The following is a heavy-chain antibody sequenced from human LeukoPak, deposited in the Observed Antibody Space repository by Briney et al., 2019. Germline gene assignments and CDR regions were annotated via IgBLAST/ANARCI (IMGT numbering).Heavy chain of an antibody. CDR3: AKPYTNSWLAYFDY. Sequence: RGSLRLSCAASEFTFSSYSMNWVRQAPGKGLEWVSSISSSSSYIYYADSVKGRFTISRDNAKNSLYLQMNSLRAEDTAVYYCAKPYTNSWLAYFDYWGQGTLVTVSS. D-gene: IGHD6-13*01. CDR2: ISSSSSYI. V-gene: IGHV3-21*04. J-gene: IGHJ4*02. CDR1: EFTFSSYS.